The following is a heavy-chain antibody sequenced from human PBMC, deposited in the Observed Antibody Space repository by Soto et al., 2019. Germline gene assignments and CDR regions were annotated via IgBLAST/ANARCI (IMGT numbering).Heavy chain of an antibody. D-gene: IGHD3-16*01. Sequence: EMQLVESGGGLVVPGGSLRLSCAISGFSSTNTWMSWVRQAPGKGLEWVGHIKRKTDLATTDYAASVKGRFTISRDDSKNTMFLQMDRLKPEDTAVYYCVTTQVWGILEVRFEDWGQGTLVSVSS. CDR1: GFSSTNTW. CDR2: IKRKTDLATT. CDR3: VTTQVWGILEVRFED. V-gene: IGHV3-15*01. J-gene: IGHJ4*02.